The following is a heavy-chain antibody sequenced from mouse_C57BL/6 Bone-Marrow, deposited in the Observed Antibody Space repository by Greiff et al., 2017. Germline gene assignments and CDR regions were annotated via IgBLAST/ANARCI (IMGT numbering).Heavy chain of an antibody. J-gene: IGHJ4*01. Sequence: QVQLQQSGPGLVQPSQSLSITCTVSGFSLTSYGVHWVRQSPGKGLEWLGVIWSGGSTDYNAAFISRLSISKDNSKSQVFFKMNSLQADDTAIYYCARGPRYYYGSSHYYAMDYWGQGTSVTVSS. CDR1: GFSLTSYG. CDR3: ARGPRYYYGSSHYYAMDY. CDR2: IWSGGST. D-gene: IGHD1-1*01. V-gene: IGHV2-2*01.